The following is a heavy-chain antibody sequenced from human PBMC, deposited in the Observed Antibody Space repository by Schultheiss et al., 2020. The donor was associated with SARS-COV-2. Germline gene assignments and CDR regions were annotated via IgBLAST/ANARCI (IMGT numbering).Heavy chain of an antibody. J-gene: IGHJ3*02. CDR3: ARRISGRDAFDI. Sequence: LSLTCAVYGGSFSGYYWSWIRQPPGKGLEWVSYISSSGSTIYYADSVKGRFTISRDNAKNSLYLQMNSLRAEDTAVYYCARRISGRDAFDIWGQGTMVTVSS. CDR1: GGSFSGYY. CDR2: ISSSGSTI. V-gene: IGHV3-11*01. D-gene: IGHD3-10*01.